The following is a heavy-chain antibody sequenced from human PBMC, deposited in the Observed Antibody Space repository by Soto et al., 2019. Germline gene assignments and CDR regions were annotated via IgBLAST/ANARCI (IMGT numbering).Heavy chain of an antibody. CDR2: ILPIFGTA. Sequence: SVKVSCKASGGTFSTSSINWVRQAPGQRPKWMGNILPIFGTADYAQKFQDRVTITADKSTNTAYMELRSLFSEDTAVYYCARRGYSSSWYYYYYYGMDVWGQGTTVTVSS. J-gene: IGHJ6*02. CDR3: ARRGYSSSWYYYYYYGMDV. V-gene: IGHV1-69*06. CDR1: GGTFSTSS. D-gene: IGHD6-13*01.